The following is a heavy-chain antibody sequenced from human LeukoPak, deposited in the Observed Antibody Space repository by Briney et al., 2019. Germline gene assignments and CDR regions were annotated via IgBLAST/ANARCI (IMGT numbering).Heavy chain of an antibody. Sequence: GGSLRLSCAASGFTFDDYTMHWVRQAPGKGLEWVSLISWDGGSTYYADSVKGRFTISRDNSKTSLYLQMNSLRTEDTALYYCAKDIFSAAPEEDYYYYYGMDVWGQGTTVTVSS. J-gene: IGHJ6*02. V-gene: IGHV3-43*01. CDR1: GFTFDDYT. D-gene: IGHD3-10*02. CDR3: AKDIFSAAPEEDYYYYYGMDV. CDR2: ISWDGGST.